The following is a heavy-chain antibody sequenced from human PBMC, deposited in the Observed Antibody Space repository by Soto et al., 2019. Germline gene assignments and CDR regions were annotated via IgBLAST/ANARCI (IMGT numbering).Heavy chain of an antibody. V-gene: IGHV3-30*18. CDR3: AKEGPITNWYFDY. D-gene: IGHD1-1*01. CDR2: ISYDGNVA. Sequence: HVQLVESGGGVVQPGRSLRLSCAASGFTFSSYGMHWVRQAPGKGLEWVTVISYDGNVAYYADSVKGRFTIFRDNSKNTPYLQMNSLRTEDTAMYYCAKEGPITNWYFDYWGQGTLVTVS. J-gene: IGHJ4*02. CDR1: GFTFSSYG.